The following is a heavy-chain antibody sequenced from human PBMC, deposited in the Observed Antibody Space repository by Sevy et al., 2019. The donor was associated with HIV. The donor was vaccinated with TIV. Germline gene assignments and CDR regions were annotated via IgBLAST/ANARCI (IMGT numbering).Heavy chain of an antibody. CDR2: ISSSSSYI. Sequence: GGSLRLSCAASGFTFSSYSMNWVRQAPGKGLEWVSSISSSSSYIYYADSVKGRFTISRDNAKNSLYLQMNSLRAEDTAVYYCARDRGLRFLEWFRYGMDVWGLGTTVTVSS. V-gene: IGHV3-21*01. CDR3: ARDRGLRFLEWFRYGMDV. J-gene: IGHJ6*02. CDR1: GFTFSSYS. D-gene: IGHD3-3*01.